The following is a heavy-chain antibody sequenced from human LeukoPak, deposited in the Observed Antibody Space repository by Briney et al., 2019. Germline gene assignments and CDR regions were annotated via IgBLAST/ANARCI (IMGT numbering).Heavy chain of an antibody. V-gene: IGHV3-21*01. D-gene: IGHD3-10*01. CDR3: ARLYGSGSYVDRPFDY. J-gene: IGHJ4*02. CDR1: GFTFSSYS. CDR2: ISSSSSYI. Sequence: PGGSLRLSCAASGFTFSSYSMNWVRQAPGKGLEWVSSISSSSSYIYYADSVKGRFTISRDNAKNSLYLQMNSLRAEDTAVYYCARLYGSGSYVDRPFDYWGQGTLVTVSS.